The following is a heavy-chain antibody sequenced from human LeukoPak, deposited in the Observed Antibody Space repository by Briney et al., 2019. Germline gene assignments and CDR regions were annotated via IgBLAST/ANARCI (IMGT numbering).Heavy chain of an antibody. CDR3: AKEFGNSPKFDY. CDR2: INPNSGGT. J-gene: IGHJ4*02. CDR1: GYTFTNYY. Sequence: ASVKVSCKASGYTFTNYYMHCMRQAPGQGLEWMGWINPNSGGTNTAQKFQGRVTMTRDTSISTAYMELSSLRSDDTAVYYCAKEFGNSPKFDYWGQGTLVTVSS. V-gene: IGHV1-2*02. D-gene: IGHD4-23*01.